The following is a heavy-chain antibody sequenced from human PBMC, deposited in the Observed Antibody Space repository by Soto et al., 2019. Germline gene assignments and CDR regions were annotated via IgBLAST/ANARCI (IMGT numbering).Heavy chain of an antibody. CDR1: GYTFTSYI. D-gene: IGHD3-3*01. J-gene: IGHJ3*02. CDR2: NNPSGGST. CDR3: GRVWTGDYWSGYSPVDI. Sequence: QVLLAQSGAEVKKPGASVKVSCKTSGYTFTSYIIQWVRQAPGQGLEWVRRNNPSGGSTNYGQKFKGRITVSSATSTRTVYIDLSRLRSEDTAVYYCGRVWTGDYWSGYSPVDIWGQGTMVTVSS. V-gene: IGHV1-46*01.